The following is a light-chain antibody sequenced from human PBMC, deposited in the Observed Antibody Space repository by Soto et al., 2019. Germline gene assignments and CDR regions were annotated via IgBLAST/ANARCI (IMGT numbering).Light chain of an antibody. CDR3: HQRQSWPRT. J-gene: IGKJ1*01. CDR1: QYMNTR. V-gene: IGKV3-11*01. CDR2: QTS. Sequence: EIVLTQSPATLSSFPGDRVTLSCRASQYMNTRLAWYQHRPGQAPRRLISQTSIRAAGIPARFSASGSGTDFTLTISDVQTEDFALYYCHQRQSWPRTFGQGTKVDI.